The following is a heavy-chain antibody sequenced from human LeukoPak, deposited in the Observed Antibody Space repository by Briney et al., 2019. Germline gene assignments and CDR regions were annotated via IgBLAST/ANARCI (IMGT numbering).Heavy chain of an antibody. CDR1: GGSISSSNW. Sequence: SGTLSLTCAVSGGSISSSNWWSWVRQPPGKGLGWIGEIYHSGSTNYNPSLKSRVTISVDKSKNQFSLKLSSVTAADTAVYYCARAEDIVVVPAAMFSYYYYGMDVWGQGTTVTVSS. CDR3: ARAEDIVVVPAAMFSYYYYGMDV. D-gene: IGHD2-2*01. CDR2: IYHSGST. V-gene: IGHV4-4*02. J-gene: IGHJ6*02.